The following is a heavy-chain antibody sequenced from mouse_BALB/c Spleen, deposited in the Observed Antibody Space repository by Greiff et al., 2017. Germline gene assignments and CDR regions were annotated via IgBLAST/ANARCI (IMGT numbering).Heavy chain of an antibody. Sequence: EVKLVESGPGLVKPSQSLSLTCTVTGYSITSDYAWNWIRQFPGNKLEWMGYISYSGSTSYNPSLKSRISITRDTSKNQFFLQLNSVTTEDTATYYCARSHYGSSLYAMDYWGQGTSVTVSS. CDR1: GYSITSDYA. D-gene: IGHD1-1*01. J-gene: IGHJ4*01. CDR3: ARSHYGSSLYAMDY. CDR2: ISYSGST. V-gene: IGHV3-2*02.